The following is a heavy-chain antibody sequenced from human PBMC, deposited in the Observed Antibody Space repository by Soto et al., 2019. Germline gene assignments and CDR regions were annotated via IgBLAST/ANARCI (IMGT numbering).Heavy chain of an antibody. CDR2: IWYDGSNK. J-gene: IGHJ4*01. CDR3: TREQGAVRGRVIDY. Sequence: QVQLVESGGGVVQPGRSLRLSCAASGFTFSSYGMHWVRQAPGKGLEWVAVIWYDGSNKYYADSVKGRFTISRDNSKNTLYRQLNSLTAEDTAVYYCTREQGAVRGRVIDYCVHGTLVTVSS. V-gene: IGHV3-33*01. D-gene: IGHD3-10*01. CDR1: GFTFSSYG.